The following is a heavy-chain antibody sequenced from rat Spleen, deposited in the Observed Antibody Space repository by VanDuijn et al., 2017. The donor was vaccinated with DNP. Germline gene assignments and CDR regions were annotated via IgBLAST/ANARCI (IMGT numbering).Heavy chain of an antibody. CDR3: ARPYPTYYGSFFDY. J-gene: IGHJ2*01. V-gene: IGHV1-43*01. Sequence: QVQLQQSGAELAKPGSSVKISCKTSGYTFTSYYISWIKQTPGQGLEYIGYINAGSGGTNYNEKFKGKATLTVDKSSSTAFMQLSSLTPDDSAVYYCARPYPTYYGSFFDYWGQGVMVTVSS. CDR1: GYTFTSYY. CDR2: INAGSGGT. D-gene: IGHD1-6*01.